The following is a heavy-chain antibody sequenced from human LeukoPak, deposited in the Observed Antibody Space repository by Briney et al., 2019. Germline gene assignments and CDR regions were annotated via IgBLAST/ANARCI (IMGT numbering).Heavy chain of an antibody. Sequence: GGSLRLSCAASGFTFSSYSMNWVRQAPGKGLEWVSYISSSSSTIYYADSVKGRFTISRDNAKNSLYLQMNNLRAEDTAVYYCARGVDDAFDIWGQGTMVTVSS. D-gene: IGHD2-21*01. J-gene: IGHJ3*02. CDR1: GFTFSSYS. CDR2: ISSSSSTI. CDR3: ARGVDDAFDI. V-gene: IGHV3-48*01.